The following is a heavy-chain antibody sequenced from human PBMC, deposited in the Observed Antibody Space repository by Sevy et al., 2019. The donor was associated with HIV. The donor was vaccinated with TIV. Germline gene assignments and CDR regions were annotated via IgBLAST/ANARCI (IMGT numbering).Heavy chain of an antibody. CDR2: ISSAGSNK. Sequence: GGSLRLSCAASGLTFSSHAMHWVRPAPGKGLEWVAVISSAGSNKYYADSVKGRFTISRDNPKNTLYLQMNSLRPEDTAVYYCTRDAGYSIAWSPSDYWGQGTLVTVSS. CDR3: TRDAGYSIAWSPSDY. J-gene: IGHJ4*02. D-gene: IGHD6-19*01. V-gene: IGHV3-30-3*01. CDR1: GLTFSSHA.